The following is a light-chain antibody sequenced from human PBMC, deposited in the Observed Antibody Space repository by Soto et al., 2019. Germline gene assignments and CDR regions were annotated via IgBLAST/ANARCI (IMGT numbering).Light chain of an antibody. CDR3: QQYRTYS. CDR1: ESISNW. J-gene: IGKJ1*01. Sequence: IQLTQSPTTLPASVGDRVTLTCRASESISNWLAWYQQRPGTAPKLLIYHASILETAVPSRFSGNGSGTEFTLTISSLQPVDFATYYCQQYRTYSFGPGSRVEIK. V-gene: IGKV1-5*01. CDR2: HAS.